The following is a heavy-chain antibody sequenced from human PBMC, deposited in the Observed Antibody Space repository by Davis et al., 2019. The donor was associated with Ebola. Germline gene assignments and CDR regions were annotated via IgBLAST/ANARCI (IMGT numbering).Heavy chain of an antibody. Sequence: SLKISCAASGFAFSSSWMTWVRQAPGKGLEWVSGISWNSGSIGYADSVKGRFTISRDNAKNSLYLQMNSLRAEDTALYYCAKDMEDGVGATDFDYWGQGTLVTVSS. J-gene: IGHJ4*02. CDR3: AKDMEDGVGATDFDY. V-gene: IGHV3-9*01. D-gene: IGHD1-26*01. CDR2: ISWNSGSI. CDR1: GFAFSSSW.